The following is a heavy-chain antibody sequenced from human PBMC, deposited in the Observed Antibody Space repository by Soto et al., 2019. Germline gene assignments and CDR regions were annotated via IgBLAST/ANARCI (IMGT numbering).Heavy chain of an antibody. CDR3: ARDKPAGYSYGYWQVAGIDY. CDR1: GYPXTGYY. V-gene: IGHV1-2*02. D-gene: IGHD5-18*01. CDR2: INPNSGGT. J-gene: IGHJ4*02. Sequence: SXKVSFKASGYPXTGYYMDWVRQAPGQGLEWMGWINPNSGGTNYAQKFQGRVTMTRDTSISTAYMELSRLRSYDTAVYYFARDKPAGYSYGYWQVAGIDYWGRGTLGTVSS.